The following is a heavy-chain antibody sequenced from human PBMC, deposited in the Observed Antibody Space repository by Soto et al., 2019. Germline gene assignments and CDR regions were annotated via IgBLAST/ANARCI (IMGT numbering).Heavy chain of an antibody. CDR2: ISRSGSTI. D-gene: IGHD6-19*01. J-gene: IGHJ6*02. Sequence: QVQLVESGGGLVKPGGSLRLSCAASGFTFSDYYMSWIRQAPGKGLEWVSYISRSGSTIYYADSVKGLFSISRDNAKFLLYLQITSLRAEATSVYYCARVADSGGWHTVYYDGMDVWGQGTTVTGSS. CDR1: GFTFSDYY. CDR3: ARVADSGGWHTVYYDGMDV. V-gene: IGHV3-11*01.